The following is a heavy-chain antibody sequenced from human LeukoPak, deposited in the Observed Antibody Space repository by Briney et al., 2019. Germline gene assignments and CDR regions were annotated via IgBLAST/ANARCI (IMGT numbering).Heavy chain of an antibody. Sequence: GGSLRLSCAASGFTFSSYSMNWVRQAPGKGLEWVSFMSGSSNYIYYADSVKGRFTISRDNAKNSLYLQMNRLRAEDTAVYYCARVGSTWSYFDYWGQGSLVTVSS. CDR2: MSGSSNYI. CDR1: GFTFSSYS. V-gene: IGHV3-21*01. J-gene: IGHJ4*02. CDR3: ARVGSTWSYFDY. D-gene: IGHD6-13*01.